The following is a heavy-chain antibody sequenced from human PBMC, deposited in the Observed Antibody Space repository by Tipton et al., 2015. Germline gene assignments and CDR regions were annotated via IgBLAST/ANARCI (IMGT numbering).Heavy chain of an antibody. CDR2: IYYSGSP. V-gene: IGHV4-61*01. Sequence: TLSLTCTVSGGSVSSSNYYWSWIRQPPGKGLEWIGNIYYSGSPNYNPSLKSRVTIAVDTSRNQFSLKLRSVTAADTAVYYCARDEGVTRGYCFDYWGQGTLVTVSS. J-gene: IGHJ4*02. CDR3: ARDEGVTRGYCFDY. CDR1: GGSVSSSNYY. D-gene: IGHD3-10*01.